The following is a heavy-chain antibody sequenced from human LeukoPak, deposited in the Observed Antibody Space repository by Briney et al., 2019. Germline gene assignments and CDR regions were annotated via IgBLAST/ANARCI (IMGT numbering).Heavy chain of an antibody. D-gene: IGHD2-2*01. Sequence: PGGSLRLSCAASGFTFSSYWMSWVRQAPGKGLEWVANIKQDGSEKYYVDSVKGRFTISRDNAKNSLYLQMNSPRAEDTAVYYCAKDPGVVPAHYFDYWGQGTLVTVSS. J-gene: IGHJ4*02. CDR3: AKDPGVVPAHYFDY. CDR1: GFTFSSYW. V-gene: IGHV3-7*01. CDR2: IKQDGSEK.